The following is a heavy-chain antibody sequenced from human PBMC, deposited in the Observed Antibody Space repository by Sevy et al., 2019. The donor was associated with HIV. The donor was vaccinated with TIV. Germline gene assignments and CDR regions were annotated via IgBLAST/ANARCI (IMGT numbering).Heavy chain of an antibody. Sequence: GESLKISCKGSGYSLTSYWIGWVRQMPGKGLEWMGIIYPGDSDTTYSPSFQGQVTISADKSINTAYLQWSSLKASDTAMYYCARQDPTYYYGMDVWGQGTTVTVSS. J-gene: IGHJ6*02. CDR1: GYSLTSYW. V-gene: IGHV5-51*01. CDR3: ARQDPTYYYGMDV. D-gene: IGHD1-1*01. CDR2: IYPGDSDT.